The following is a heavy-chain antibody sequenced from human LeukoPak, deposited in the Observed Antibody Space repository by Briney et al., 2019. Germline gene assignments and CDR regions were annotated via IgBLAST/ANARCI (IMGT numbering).Heavy chain of an antibody. Sequence: ASVKVSCKASGYTFTGYAISWVRQAPGQGLEWMGWINPNSGGTNYTQKFQGRVTMTRDTSISTAYMELISLRSDDTAVYYCASGMEGWYFDLWGRGTLVTVSS. D-gene: IGHD3-3*01. V-gene: IGHV1-2*02. J-gene: IGHJ2*01. CDR1: GYTFTGYA. CDR3: ASGMEGWYFDL. CDR2: INPNSGGT.